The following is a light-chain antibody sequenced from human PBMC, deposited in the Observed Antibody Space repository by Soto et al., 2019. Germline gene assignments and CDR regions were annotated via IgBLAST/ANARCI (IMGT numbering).Light chain of an antibody. CDR2: INSDGSH. Sequence: QLVLTQSPSASASLGASVKLTCTLSSGHSSYAIAWHQQQPEKGPRYLMKINSDGSHSKGDGIPDRFSGSSSGAERYFTISSLQSEDEADYYCQTWGTGIGVFGGGTKLTVL. J-gene: IGLJ3*02. CDR3: QTWGTGIGV. V-gene: IGLV4-69*01. CDR1: SGHSSYA.